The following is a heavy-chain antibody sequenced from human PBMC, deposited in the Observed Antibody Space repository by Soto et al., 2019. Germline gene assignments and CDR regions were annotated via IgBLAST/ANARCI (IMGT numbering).Heavy chain of an antibody. CDR2: IKQDGGEE. D-gene: IGHD6-25*01. Sequence: GVALRLPSEAAGFSSSDHSMSRVLHSPGKGLEGVANIKQDGGEEDYVDSVKGRLTISRDNAKNSRYMQMSSLRAEDTAVYYCPTPRLPYYYYTGMDVWGQGTTVP. CDR3: PTPRLPYYYYTGMDV. V-gene: IGHV3-7*03. J-gene: IGHJ6*02. CDR1: GFSSSDHS.